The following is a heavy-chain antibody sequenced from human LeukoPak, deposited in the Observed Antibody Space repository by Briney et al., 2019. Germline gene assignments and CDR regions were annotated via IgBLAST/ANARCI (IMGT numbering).Heavy chain of an antibody. CDR2: INPSGST. CDR3: AREGGPYRPLDY. Sequence: SETLSLTCAVYGGSFSGYYWSWIRQPPGKGLEWIGEINPSGSTNYNPSLKSRVTISVDTSKNQFSLRLNSVTAADTAVYYCAREGGPYRPLDYSGQGTLVTVSS. V-gene: IGHV4-34*01. CDR1: GGSFSGYY. J-gene: IGHJ4*02.